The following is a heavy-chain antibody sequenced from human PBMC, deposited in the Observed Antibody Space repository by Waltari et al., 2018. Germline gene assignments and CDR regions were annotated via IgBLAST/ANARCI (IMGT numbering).Heavy chain of an antibody. CDR2: INTNTGNP. D-gene: IGHD2-2*01. V-gene: IGHV7-4-1*02. CDR3: AREVVPAATIVVNWFDP. Sequence: QVQLVQSGSELTKPGASVKVSCKASGYTFPSYSLNGVRQATGQGLELMGWINTNTGNPTYVQGFTRRFVFSLDTSFSTAYLQISNLKAEDTAIYYCAREVVPAATIVVNWFDPWGQGTLVTVSS. J-gene: IGHJ5*02. CDR1: GYTFPSYS.